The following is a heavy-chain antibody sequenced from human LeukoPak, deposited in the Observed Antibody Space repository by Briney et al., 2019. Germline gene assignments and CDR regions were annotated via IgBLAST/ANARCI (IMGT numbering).Heavy chain of an antibody. CDR2: IKQDGSEK. CDR1: GFTFSSYW. Sequence: GGSLRLSCAASGFTFSSYWMSWVRQAPGKGLEWVANIKQDGSEKYYVDSVKGRFTISRDNAKNSLYLQMNSLRAEDTAVYYCARGSVVVAAVFPYWGQGTLVTVSS. V-gene: IGHV3-7*01. CDR3: ARGSVVVAAVFPY. J-gene: IGHJ4*02. D-gene: IGHD2-15*01.